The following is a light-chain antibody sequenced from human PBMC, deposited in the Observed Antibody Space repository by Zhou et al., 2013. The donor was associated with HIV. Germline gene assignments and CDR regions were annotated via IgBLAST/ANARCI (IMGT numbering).Light chain of an antibody. CDR2: AAS. CDR1: HNIGSY. CDR3: QQYNSYPFT. J-gene: IGKJ3*01. Sequence: DIQMTQSPSSLSASVGDRVTITCRASHNIGSYLNWYQQKPGKAPKVLISAASSLQSGVPSRFSGRGSGTDFTLTITSLQPEDFATYYCQQYNSYPFTFGPGTKVDIK. V-gene: IGKV1-39*01.